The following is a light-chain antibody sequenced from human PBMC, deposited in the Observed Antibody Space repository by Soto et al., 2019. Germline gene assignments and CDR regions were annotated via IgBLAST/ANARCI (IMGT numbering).Light chain of an antibody. CDR3: SLYTTDSTYV. CDR2: EVS. V-gene: IGLV2-14*01. J-gene: IGLJ1*01. Sequence: QSVLTQPASVSGSPGQSITISCTGTSSDVGGYNYVSWYQQHPGKAPKLMIYEVSNRPSGVSNRFSGSKSGNTASLTISGLRAEDEAEYYCSLYTTDSTYVFGTGTKVTVL. CDR1: SSDVGGYNY.